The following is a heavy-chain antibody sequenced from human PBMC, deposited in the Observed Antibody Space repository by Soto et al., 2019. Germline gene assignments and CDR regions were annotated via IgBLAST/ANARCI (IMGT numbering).Heavy chain of an antibody. Sequence: PSDTLDITRAVYGGTFSGYYWSWIRQTTGKGLEWIGEINHSGSTNYNPSLKSRVTISVDTSKNQFSLKLSSVTAADAAVYYCARGRIVVVPAAMRYNWFDPWGQGTLVTVSS. D-gene: IGHD2-2*01. V-gene: IGHV4-34*01. J-gene: IGHJ5*02. CDR3: ARGRIVVVPAAMRYNWFDP. CDR1: GGTFSGYY. CDR2: INHSGST.